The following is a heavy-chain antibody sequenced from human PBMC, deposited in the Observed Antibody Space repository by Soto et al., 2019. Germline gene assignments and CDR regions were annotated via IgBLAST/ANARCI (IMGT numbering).Heavy chain of an antibody. Sequence: QVQLVESGGGVVQPGRSLRLSCAASGFTFSSYGMHWVRQAPGKGLEWVAVISYDGSKKYYADSVKGRFTISRDNSKNTLYLQMNSLRAEGTAVYYCASRQWELLDWGQGTLVTVSS. CDR1: GFTFSSYG. V-gene: IGHV3-30*03. CDR2: ISYDGSKK. J-gene: IGHJ4*02. D-gene: IGHD1-26*01. CDR3: ASRQWELLD.